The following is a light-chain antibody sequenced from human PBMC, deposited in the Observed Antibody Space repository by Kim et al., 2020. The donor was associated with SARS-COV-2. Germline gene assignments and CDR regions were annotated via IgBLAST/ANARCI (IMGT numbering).Light chain of an antibody. Sequence: DIQMTQSPSTLSASVGDRVTLTCRASQSISSRLAWYQQKPGKAPKLLIYDASDLESGVPSRFSGSGSGTEFTLTISSLQPDDFATYYCQQYNSFSYTFGQGTKLEI. CDR2: DAS. J-gene: IGKJ2*01. CDR1: QSISSR. CDR3: QQYNSFSYT. V-gene: IGKV1-5*01.